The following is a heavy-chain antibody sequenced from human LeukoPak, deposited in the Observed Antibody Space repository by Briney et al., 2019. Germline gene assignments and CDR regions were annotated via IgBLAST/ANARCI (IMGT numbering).Heavy chain of an antibody. CDR3: ARGSYDSSDFEYFHH. D-gene: IGHD3-22*01. Sequence: GASVKVSCKAFGYTFTSNYMHWVRQAPGQGLEWMGWINPNSGDTNYAQRFQGRVTMTRDTSISTAYMELSRLTSDDAAFYYCARGSYDSSDFEYFHHWGQGALLTVSS. V-gene: IGHV1-2*02. CDR1: GYTFTSNY. J-gene: IGHJ1*01. CDR2: INPNSGDT.